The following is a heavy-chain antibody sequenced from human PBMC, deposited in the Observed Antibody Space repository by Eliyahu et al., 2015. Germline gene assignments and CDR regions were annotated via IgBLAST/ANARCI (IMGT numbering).Heavy chain of an antibody. CDR3: ARATTVTSEFFFYYYMDV. CDR2: IYSSGRT. V-gene: IGHV4-61*02. D-gene: IGHD4-17*01. J-gene: IGHJ6*03. CDR1: GGSISSDTNY. Sequence: QVQLQESGPGLVKPSQTLSLTCTVSGGSISSDTNYWSWIRQPAGKGLGWIGGIYSSGRTNYHPSLKSRVTISVDTSKNQFSLKLSSVTAADTAVYFCARATTVTSEFFFYYYMDVWGKGTTVTVSS.